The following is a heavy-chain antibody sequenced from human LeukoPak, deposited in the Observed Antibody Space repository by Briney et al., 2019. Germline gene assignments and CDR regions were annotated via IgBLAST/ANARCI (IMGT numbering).Heavy chain of an antibody. V-gene: IGHV3-7*03. CDR3: AKDRYTSGWYDLEY. CDR2: INHNGNVN. J-gene: IGHJ4*02. D-gene: IGHD6-19*01. Sequence: GGSLRLSCAASGFTLSSYRMNWARQAPGKGLEWVASINHNGNVNYYADSVEGRFAISRDNAKNSLYLQMNSLRAEDTALYYCAKDRYTSGWYDLEYWGQGTLVTVSS. CDR1: GFTLSSYR.